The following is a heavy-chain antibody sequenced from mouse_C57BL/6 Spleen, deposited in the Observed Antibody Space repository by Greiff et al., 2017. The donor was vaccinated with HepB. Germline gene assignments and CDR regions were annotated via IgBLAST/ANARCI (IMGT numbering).Heavy chain of an antibody. Sequence: VKLQQPGAELVMPGASVKLSCKASGYTFTSYWMHWVKQRPGQGLEWIGEIDPSDSYTNYNQKFKGKSTLTVDKSSSTAYMQLSSLTSEDSAVYYCARNTEGFDYWGQGTTLTVSS. J-gene: IGHJ2*01. CDR3: ARNTEGFDY. CDR1: GYTFTSYW. V-gene: IGHV1-69*01. CDR2: IDPSDSYT.